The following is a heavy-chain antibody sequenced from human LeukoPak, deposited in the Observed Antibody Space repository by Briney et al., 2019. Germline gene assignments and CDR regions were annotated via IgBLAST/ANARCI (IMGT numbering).Heavy chain of an antibody. V-gene: IGHV1-46*01. CDR3: ARSSHDYSNYGIDY. CDR2: INPSGGST. D-gene: IGHD4-11*01. CDR1: GGTFSSYA. Sequence: ASVKVSCKASGGTFSSYAISWVRQAPGQGLEWMGIINPSGGSTSYAQKFQGRVTMARDTSTSTVYMELSSLRSEDTAVYYCARSSHDYSNYGIDYWGQGTLVTVSS. J-gene: IGHJ4*02.